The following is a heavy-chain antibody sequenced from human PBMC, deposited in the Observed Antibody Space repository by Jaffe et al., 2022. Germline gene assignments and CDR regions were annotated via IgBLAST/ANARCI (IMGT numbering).Heavy chain of an antibody. D-gene: IGHD6-19*01. V-gene: IGHV4-61*01. CDR1: GGSVSSGSYY. CDR2: IYYSGST. Sequence: QVQLQESGPGLVKPSETLSLTCTVSGGSVSSGSYYWSWIRQPPGKGLEWIGYIYYSGSTNYNPSLKSRVTISVDTSKNQFSLKLSSVTAADTAVYYCARRVGLYSSGRWYFDYWGQGTLVTVSS. CDR3: ARRVGLYSSGRWYFDY. J-gene: IGHJ4*02.